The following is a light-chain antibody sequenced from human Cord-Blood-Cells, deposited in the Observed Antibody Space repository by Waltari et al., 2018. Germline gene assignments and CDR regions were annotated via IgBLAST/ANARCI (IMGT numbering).Light chain of an antibody. CDR1: NIGGKS. J-gene: IGLJ1*01. Sequence: SYLLTQPPSVSVAPGMTARITCGGNNIGGKSVHWYQQKPGQAPVLVIYYDSDRPSGIPERFSGSNSGNTATLTISRVEAGDEADYYCQVWDSSSDHYVFGTGTKVTVL. CDR2: YDS. V-gene: IGLV3-21*04. CDR3: QVWDSSSDHYV.